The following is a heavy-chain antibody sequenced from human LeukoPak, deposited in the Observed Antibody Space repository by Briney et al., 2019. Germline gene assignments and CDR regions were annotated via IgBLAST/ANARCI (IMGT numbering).Heavy chain of an antibody. J-gene: IGHJ4*02. D-gene: IGHD3-10*01. Sequence: GASVKVSCKASEYTFTGYYIHWVRQAPGQGLEWMGWINPYSGGTNYARKFHGRVTMTRDTSITTAYMELGSLTSDDTAAYFCARVLTRYSTAWFGYWGQGTLVTVS. V-gene: IGHV1-2*02. CDR1: EYTFTGYY. CDR3: ARVLTRYSTAWFGY. CDR2: INPYSGGT.